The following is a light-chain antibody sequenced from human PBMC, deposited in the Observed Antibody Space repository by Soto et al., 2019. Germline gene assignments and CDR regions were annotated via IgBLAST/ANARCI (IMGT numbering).Light chain of an antibody. J-gene: IGLJ1*01. V-gene: IGLV2-8*01. Sequence: QSVLTQPPSASGSPGQSVTISCAGTSSDVGVYNYVSWYQQYPGKVPKLMIYEVSERPSGVPDRFSGSKSGNTALLTVSGLQAEDEADYYCLSYADTAYVFGTGTKVTV. CDR2: EVS. CDR3: LSYADTAYV. CDR1: SSDVGVYNY.